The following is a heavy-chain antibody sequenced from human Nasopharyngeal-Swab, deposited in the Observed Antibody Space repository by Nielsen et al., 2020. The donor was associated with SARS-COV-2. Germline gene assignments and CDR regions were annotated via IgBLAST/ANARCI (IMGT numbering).Heavy chain of an antibody. CDR1: GFTFDDYA. D-gene: IGHD6-6*01. V-gene: IGHV3-9*01. CDR3: AKETTPLYSSSSVPYYYGMDV. CDR2: ISWNSGSI. J-gene: IGHJ6*02. Sequence: SLKISCAASGFTFDDYAMHWVRQAPGKGLEWVSGISWNSGSIGYADSVKGRFTISRDNAKNSLYLQMNSLRAEDTALYYCAKETTPLYSSSSVPYYYGMDVWGQGTTVTVSS.